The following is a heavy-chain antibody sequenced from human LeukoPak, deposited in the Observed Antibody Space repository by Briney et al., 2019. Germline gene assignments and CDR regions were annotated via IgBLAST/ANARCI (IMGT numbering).Heavy chain of an antibody. D-gene: IGHD4-23*01. Sequence: PGGSLRLSCVASGFTFSSYDMSWVRQAPGKGLEWVSSLTTDGGSTEYADSVKGRFTISRDNSKNTLYFQMNSLRAEDTALYYCAKSTVRWAFDYWGQGTLVTVSP. J-gene: IGHJ4*02. CDR1: GFTFSSYD. V-gene: IGHV3-23*01. CDR3: AKSTVRWAFDY. CDR2: LTTDGGST.